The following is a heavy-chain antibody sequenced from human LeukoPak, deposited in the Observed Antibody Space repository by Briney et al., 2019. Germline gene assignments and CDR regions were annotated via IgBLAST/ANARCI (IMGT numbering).Heavy chain of an antibody. CDR3: ARDHSVRWYHSDY. CDR2: ISSSSNTI. J-gene: IGHJ4*02. Sequence: GGSLRLSCAASGFTFSSYSMNWVRQAPGKGLEWVSYISSSSNTIYCADSVKGRFTISRDNAKNSLYLQMNSLRAEDTAVYYCARDHSVRWYHSDYWGQGTLVTVSS. CDR1: GFTFSSYS. D-gene: IGHD4-23*01. V-gene: IGHV3-48*01.